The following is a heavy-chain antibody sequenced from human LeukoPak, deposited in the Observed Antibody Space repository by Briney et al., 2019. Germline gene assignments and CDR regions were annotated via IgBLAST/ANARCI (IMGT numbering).Heavy chain of an antibody. Sequence: GGSLRLSCAASGFTFSSYAMHWVRHAPGKGLEWVAVISYDGSNKYYADSVKGRFTISRDNSKNTLYLQMNSLRAEDTAVYYCARGSGVLLWFGERDWFDPWGQGTLVTVSS. V-gene: IGHV3-30*04. CDR1: GFTFSSYA. CDR2: ISYDGSNK. CDR3: ARGSGVLLWFGERDWFDP. D-gene: IGHD3-10*01. J-gene: IGHJ5*02.